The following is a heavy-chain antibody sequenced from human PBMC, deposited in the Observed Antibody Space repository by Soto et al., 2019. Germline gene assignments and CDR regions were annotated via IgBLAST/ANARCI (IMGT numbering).Heavy chain of an antibody. V-gene: IGHV4-30-2*01. CDR2: IYHSGNT. D-gene: IGHD4-4*01. Sequence: SETLSLTCTVSGDSISSADYSWGWIRQPPGKGLECIGYIYHSGNTYYNPSLKSRVTISVDRSKNQFSLKLSSVTAADTAVYYCARGMTTVTTIDYWGQGTLVTVSS. CDR1: GDSISSADYS. J-gene: IGHJ4*02. CDR3: ARGMTTVTTIDY.